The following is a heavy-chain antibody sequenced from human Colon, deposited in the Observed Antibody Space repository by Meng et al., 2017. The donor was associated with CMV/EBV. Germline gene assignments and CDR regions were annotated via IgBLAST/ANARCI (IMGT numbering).Heavy chain of an antibody. CDR2: ITSSGRTK. CDR1: GFNFSFYA. D-gene: IGHD3-9*01. CDR3: GRDRDINA. J-gene: IGHJ5*02. Sequence: GESLKISCVASGFNFSFYAMTWVRQAPGKGLEWISYITSSGRTKYYGDSVRGRFTISRDNAKNSLYLQMNNLRAEDTAAYYCGRDRDINAWGRGTLVTVSS. V-gene: IGHV3-48*03.